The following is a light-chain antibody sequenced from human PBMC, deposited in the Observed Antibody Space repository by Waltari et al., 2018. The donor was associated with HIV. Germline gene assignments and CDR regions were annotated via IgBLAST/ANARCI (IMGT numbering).Light chain of an antibody. V-gene: IGLV1-44*01. J-gene: IGLJ2*01. Sequence: QSVLTQPPSASGTPGQRVTISCSGSSSNIGSNTVNWYQQLPGTAPKLLIYSNNQRPSGVPDRFSGSKSGNTASLTISGLQAEDEADYYCCTYAASNVIFGGGTKLTVL. CDR3: CTYAASNVI. CDR2: SNN. CDR1: SSNIGSNT.